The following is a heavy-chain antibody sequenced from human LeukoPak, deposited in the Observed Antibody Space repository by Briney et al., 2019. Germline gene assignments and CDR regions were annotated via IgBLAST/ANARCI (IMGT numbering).Heavy chain of an antibody. CDR1: GFTFSSYG. D-gene: IGHD4-17*01. V-gene: IGHV3-33*01. CDR3: ARDEVTTPRD. CDR2: MWYDGSNK. Sequence: PVGSLRLSCAASGFTFSSYGMHWVRQAPGQGLEWVAVMWYDGSNKYYADSVKGRFTISRDNSKNTLYLQMHSLRAEDTAVYYCARDEVTTPRDWGQGTLVTVSS. J-gene: IGHJ4*02.